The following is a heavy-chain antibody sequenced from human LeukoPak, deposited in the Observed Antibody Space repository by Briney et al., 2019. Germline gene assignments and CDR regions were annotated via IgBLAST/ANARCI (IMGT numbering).Heavy chain of an antibody. Sequence: GGSLRLSCAASGFTFSTYAMNWVRQAPGKGLEWFSAISNSGDSTYYADSVKGRFTISRDNSKNTLYLQMNSLRAEDTAVYYCAKTLHYGHYGKFDYWGQGTLVTVSS. V-gene: IGHV3-23*01. CDR1: GFTFSTYA. D-gene: IGHD4-17*01. J-gene: IGHJ4*02. CDR3: AKTLHYGHYGKFDY. CDR2: ISNSGDST.